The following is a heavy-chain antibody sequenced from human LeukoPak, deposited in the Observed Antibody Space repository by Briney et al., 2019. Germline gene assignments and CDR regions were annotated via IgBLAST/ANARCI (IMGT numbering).Heavy chain of an antibody. CDR2: ISAYNGNT. V-gene: IGHV1-18*01. CDR1: GYTFTSYG. J-gene: IGHJ4*02. CDR3: ARDGADYDILTGYYTRFDY. Sequence: ASVEVSCTASGYTFTSYGISWVRQAPGQGLEWMGWISAYNGNTNYAQKLQGRVTMTTDTSTSTAYMELRSLRSDDTAVYYCARDGADYDILTGYYTRFDYWGQGTLVTVSS. D-gene: IGHD3-9*01.